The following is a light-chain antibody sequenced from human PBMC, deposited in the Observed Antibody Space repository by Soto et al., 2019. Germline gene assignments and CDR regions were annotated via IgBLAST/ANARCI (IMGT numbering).Light chain of an antibody. CDR1: LAISHY. Sequence: IQRTKSPSSLSASVGYRVTITCRASLAISHYVNWYQQKPGKAPKLLISDASNLQTGVPSRFSGSGSGTQFTLTISSLQPEDFATYYCQQLNAYPLTFGGGTKVDI. V-gene: IGKV1-33*01. CDR2: DAS. CDR3: QQLNAYPLT. J-gene: IGKJ4*01.